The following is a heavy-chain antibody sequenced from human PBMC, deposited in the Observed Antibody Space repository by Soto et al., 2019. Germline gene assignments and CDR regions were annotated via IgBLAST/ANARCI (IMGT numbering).Heavy chain of an antibody. D-gene: IGHD3-10*01. J-gene: IGHJ4*02. CDR1: GFTFSSYG. V-gene: IGHV3-30*03. CDR3: ATGRFYDTGNYYSYFDY. CDR2: IAYDGGNE. Sequence: QVQLVESGGGVVQPGKSLRLSCAASGFTFSSYGMHWVRQAPGKGLEWVAVIAYDGGNEYYADSVKGRFTISRDNSQNTLYVQMNSLRAEDTGVYYCATGRFYDTGNYYSYFDYWGQGTLVIVSS.